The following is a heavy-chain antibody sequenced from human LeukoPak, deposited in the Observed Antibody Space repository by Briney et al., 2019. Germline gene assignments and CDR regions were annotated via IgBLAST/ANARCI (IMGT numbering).Heavy chain of an antibody. CDR1: GYTFTGYY. D-gene: IGHD1-26*01. J-gene: IGHJ4*02. CDR3: ARVFPWELSHYFDY. V-gene: IGHV1-2*02. CDR2: INPNSGGT. Sequence: ASVKVSCKASGYTFTGYYMHWVRQAPGQGLEWMGWINPNSGGTNNAQKFQGRVTMTRDTSISTAYMELSRLRSDDTAVYYCARVFPWELSHYFDYWGQGTLVTVSS.